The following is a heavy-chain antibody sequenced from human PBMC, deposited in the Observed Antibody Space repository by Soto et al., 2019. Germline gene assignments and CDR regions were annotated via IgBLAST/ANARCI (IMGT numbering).Heavy chain of an antibody. J-gene: IGHJ6*02. CDR1: GYTFTSYG. CDR3: ARACRTNCVNGMDV. D-gene: IGHD1-1*01. V-gene: IGHV1-18*01. Sequence: QVQLVQSGAEVKKPGASVRVSCKASGYTFTSYGISWVRQAPGQGPEWMGWISGYNGNTKYAQKFQGRVTMTTETSTSTAYMELMSLRSDDTAVFYCARACRTNCVNGMDVWGQGTTVTVS. CDR2: ISGYNGNT.